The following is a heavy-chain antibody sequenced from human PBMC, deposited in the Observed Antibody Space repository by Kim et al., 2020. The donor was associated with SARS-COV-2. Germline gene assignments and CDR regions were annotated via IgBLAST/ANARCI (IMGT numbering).Heavy chain of an antibody. CDR1: GYTFTSYG. CDR3: ARGDYYGSGSDANPLDY. V-gene: IGHV1-18*04. CDR2: ISAYNGNT. D-gene: IGHD3-10*01. Sequence: ASVKVSCKASGYTFTSYGISWVRQAPGQGLEWMGWISAYNGNTNYAQKLQGRVTMTTDTSTSTAYMELRSLRSDDTAVYYCARGDYYGSGSDANPLDYWGQGTLVTVSS. J-gene: IGHJ4*02.